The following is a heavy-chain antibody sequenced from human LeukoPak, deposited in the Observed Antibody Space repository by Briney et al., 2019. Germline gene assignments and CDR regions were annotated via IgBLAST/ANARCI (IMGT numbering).Heavy chain of an antibody. V-gene: IGHV4-31*03. CDR1: GGSISSGGHY. J-gene: IGHJ4*02. Sequence: SETLSLTCTVSGGSISSGGHYWSWICQHPEKGLEWIGYIYYSGSTYYNPSLKSRVTISVDTSKNQFSLKLNSVTAADTAVYYCASRSPPGETGYFDYWGQGTLVTVSS. D-gene: IGHD2-21*01. CDR2: IYYSGST. CDR3: ASRSPPGETGYFDY.